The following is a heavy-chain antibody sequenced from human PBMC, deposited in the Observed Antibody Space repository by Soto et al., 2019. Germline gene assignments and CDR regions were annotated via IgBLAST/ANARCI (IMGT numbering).Heavy chain of an antibody. J-gene: IGHJ4*02. CDR3: ARDGRYSGSYGGYYLDY. D-gene: IGHD1-26*01. CDR1: GYTFPSYG. CDR2: ISANTGNT. Sequence: QVQLVQSGAEVKKPGASVKVSCKASGYTFPSYGISWVRHAPGQGLEWMGWISANTGNTNFAQKLQGRVTMTTDTSTSTAYMELRSLRADDPAVYYCARDGRYSGSYGGYYLDYWGQGTLVTVSS. V-gene: IGHV1-18*01.